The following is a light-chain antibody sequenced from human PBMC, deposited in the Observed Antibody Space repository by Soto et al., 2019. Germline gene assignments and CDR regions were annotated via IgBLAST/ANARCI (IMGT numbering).Light chain of an antibody. Sequence: QSALTQPASVSGSPGQSITISCTGVSSDVGGYYLVSWYQHHSGKAPKLMIYEGSKRPSGVSNRFSGSKSDNTASLTISGLQAEDEADYYCCSYTSSSTLDVVFGGGTKLTVL. CDR2: EGS. V-gene: IGLV2-14*02. CDR3: CSYTSSSTLDVV. CDR1: SSDVGGYYL. J-gene: IGLJ2*01.